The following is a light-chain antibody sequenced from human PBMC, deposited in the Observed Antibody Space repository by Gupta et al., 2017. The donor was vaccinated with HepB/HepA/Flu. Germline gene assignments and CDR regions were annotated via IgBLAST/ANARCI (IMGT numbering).Light chain of an antibody. CDR3: LLEYSTVRV. Sequence: QAVVTQEPSLTVSPGGTVTLTCGSSTGTVTSGHYPYWFQQKPDPSPPLLIYNAYTRPSLTPVRFSGSLLGGKAALTLSGAQPEDEAEYYCLLEYSTVRVFGGGTKLTVL. CDR1: TGTVTSGHY. J-gene: IGLJ3*02. V-gene: IGLV7-46*01. CDR2: NAY.